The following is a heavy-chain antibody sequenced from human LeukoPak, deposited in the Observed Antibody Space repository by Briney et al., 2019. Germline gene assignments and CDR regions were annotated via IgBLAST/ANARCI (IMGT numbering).Heavy chain of an antibody. Sequence: GASVKVSCKASGYTFTSYDINWVRQATGQGLEWMGWMNPNSGNTGYAQKFQGRVTMTRNPSISTAYMELSSLRSEDTAVYYCARDRQRFLARQDWGQGTLVTVSS. CDR3: ARDRQRFLARQD. D-gene: IGHD3-3*01. J-gene: IGHJ4*02. CDR2: MNPNSGNT. CDR1: GYTFTSYD. V-gene: IGHV1-8*01.